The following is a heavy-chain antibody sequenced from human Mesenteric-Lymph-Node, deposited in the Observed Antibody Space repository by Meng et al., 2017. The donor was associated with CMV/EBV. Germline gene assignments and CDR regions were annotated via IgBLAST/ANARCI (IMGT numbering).Heavy chain of an antibody. V-gene: IGHV1-2*02. Sequence: ASVKVSCKASGYTFTGYYMHWVRQAPGQGLEWMGWINPNSGGPNYEQKFQGRVTMPRDTSISTAYMELSRLRSDDTAVYYCARAARLYGGMDVWGQGTTVTVSS. CDR3: ARAARLYGGMDV. D-gene: IGHD6-6*01. CDR2: INPNSGGP. CDR1: GYTFTGYY. J-gene: IGHJ6*02.